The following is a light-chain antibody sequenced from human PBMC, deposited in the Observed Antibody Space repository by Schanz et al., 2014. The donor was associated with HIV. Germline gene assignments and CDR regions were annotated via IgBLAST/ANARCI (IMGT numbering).Light chain of an antibody. J-gene: IGLJ1*01. CDR2: EDN. CDR1: SGSIASNY. CDR3: SSFTGISSLLYV. Sequence: NFMLTQPHSVSESPGKTVTISCTRSSGSIASNYVQWYQQRPGSAPTTVIYEDNQRPSGVPDRFSGSIDSSSNSASLTISGLKTEDEADYYCSSFTGISSLLYVFGTGTKLTVL. V-gene: IGLV6-57*04.